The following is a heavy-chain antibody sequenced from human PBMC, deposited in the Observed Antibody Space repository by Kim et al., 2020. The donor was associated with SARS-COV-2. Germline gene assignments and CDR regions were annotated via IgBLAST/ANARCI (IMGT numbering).Heavy chain of an antibody. CDR1: GGSFSGYH. J-gene: IGHJ6*02. D-gene: IGHD2-2*02. CDR3: ARGRAGVVPAPLLGLRPYYEYFIIDV. V-gene: IGHV4-34*01. CDR2: INHSGTI. Sequence: SETLSLTCAVFGGSFSGYHWSWIRQPPGKGLEWIGKINHSGTINHNPSLKSRVSISIDTSKNQFSLKLTSVTAADTGSYYCARGRAGVVPAPLLGLRPYYEYFIIDVWGHGTTVIVSS.